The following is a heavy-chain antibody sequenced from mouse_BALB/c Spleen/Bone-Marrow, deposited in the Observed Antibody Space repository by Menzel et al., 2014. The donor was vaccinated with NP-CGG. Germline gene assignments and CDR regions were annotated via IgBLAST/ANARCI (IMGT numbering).Heavy chain of an antibody. CDR2: IYPGSGNT. CDR3: TREGGPGAWFAY. Sequence: VQVVESGAELARPGASVKLSCKASGYTFTDYYINWVKQRTGQGLEWIGVIYPGSGNTYYNEKFKGKATLTADKSSSTAYMQLSRLASEGDVVYFRTREGGPGAWFAYWGQGTRVTVSA. J-gene: IGHJ3*01. V-gene: IGHV1-77*01. CDR1: GYTFTDYY.